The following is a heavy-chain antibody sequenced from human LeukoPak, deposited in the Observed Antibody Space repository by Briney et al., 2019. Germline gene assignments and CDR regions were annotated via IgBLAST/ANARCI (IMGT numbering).Heavy chain of an antibody. CDR3: AISGYDRLHYYYGMDV. D-gene: IGHD5-12*01. CDR2: MNPNSGNT. Sequence: ASVKVSCKASGYTFTSYDSNWVRQATGQGLEWMGWMNPNSGNTGYAQKFQGRVTMTRNTSISTAYMELSSLRSEDRAVYYCAISGYDRLHYYYGMDVWGQGTTVTVSS. J-gene: IGHJ6*02. V-gene: IGHV1-8*01. CDR1: GYTFTSYD.